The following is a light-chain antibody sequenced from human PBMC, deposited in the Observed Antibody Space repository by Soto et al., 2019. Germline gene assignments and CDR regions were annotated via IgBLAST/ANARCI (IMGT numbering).Light chain of an antibody. CDR3: QQRSNWIT. CDR1: QSVSTY. Sequence: EIVLTQSPATLSLSPGERATLSCRASQSVSTYLGWYQQKPGQAPRLLIYDASNRATGIPARFSGSGSGTVFTLTISSLEPEYFAYYYCQQRSNWITFGQGTRLEIK. V-gene: IGKV3-11*01. J-gene: IGKJ5*01. CDR2: DAS.